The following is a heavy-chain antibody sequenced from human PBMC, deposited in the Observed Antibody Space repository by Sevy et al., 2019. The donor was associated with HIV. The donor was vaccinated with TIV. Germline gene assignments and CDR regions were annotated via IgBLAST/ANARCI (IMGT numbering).Heavy chain of an antibody. V-gene: IGHV3-74*01. D-gene: IGHD6-13*01. Sequence: GGSLRLSCVGSGFTFNSFWMHWVRQAPGKGLVWVSHINSDGSTTDYADSVKGRFTISRDNAKNTLCLQMNSLRVEDTAVYYCASWGGILAAAGGCWGRGTLVTVSS. J-gene: IGHJ4*01. CDR2: INSDGSTT. CDR3: ASWGGILAAAGGC. CDR1: GFTFNSFW.